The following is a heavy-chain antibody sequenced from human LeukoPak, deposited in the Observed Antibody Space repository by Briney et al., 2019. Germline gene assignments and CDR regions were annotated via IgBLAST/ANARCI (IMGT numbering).Heavy chain of an antibody. Sequence: SDTLSLTCTISGGSIVSYYWSWLRQPVRKARWWLGRSYTTGSTNYNPSLKSRVTMSLDTSKNQFSLKLTSVTAADTAVYYCARSAGSGFHLDSWGQGTLVTVSS. J-gene: IGHJ4*02. CDR2: SYTTGST. CDR1: GGSIVSYY. V-gene: IGHV4-4*07. CDR3: ARSAGSGFHLDS.